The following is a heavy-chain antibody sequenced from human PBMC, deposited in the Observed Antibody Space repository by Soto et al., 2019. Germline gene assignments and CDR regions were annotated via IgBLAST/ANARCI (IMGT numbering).Heavy chain of an antibody. CDR2: IYSGGST. J-gene: IGHJ6*02. CDR1: GFTVSSNY. D-gene: IGHD3-10*01. Sequence: GGSLRLSCAASGFTVSSNYMSWVRQAPGKGLEWVSVIYSGGSTYYADSVKGRFTISRDKSKNTLYLQMNSLRAEDTAVYYCARDRGVSPPNYYYYGMDVWGQGTTVTVSS. V-gene: IGHV3-53*01. CDR3: ARDRGVSPPNYYYYGMDV.